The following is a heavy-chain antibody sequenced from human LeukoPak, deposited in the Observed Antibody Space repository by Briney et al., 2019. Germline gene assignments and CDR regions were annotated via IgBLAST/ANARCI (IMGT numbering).Heavy chain of an antibody. V-gene: IGHV1-58*02. Sequence: SVKVSCKASGFTFTSSAMQWVRQARGQRLERIGWIVVGSGNTNYAQKFQERVTITRDMSTSTAYMELSSLRSEDTAVYYCAADSDYGDYVYYMDVWGKGTTVTVSS. CDR3: AADSDYGDYVYYMDV. D-gene: IGHD4-17*01. CDR1: GFTFTSSA. J-gene: IGHJ6*03. CDR2: IVVGSGNT.